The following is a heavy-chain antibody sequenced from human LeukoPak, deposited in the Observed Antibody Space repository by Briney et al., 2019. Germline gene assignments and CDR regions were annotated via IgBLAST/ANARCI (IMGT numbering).Heavy chain of an antibody. CDR1: GGSISSSSYY. V-gene: IGHV4-39*01. CDR2: IYYSGST. Sequence: SETLSLTCTVSGGSISSSSYYWGWIRQPPGKGLEWIGSIYYSGSTYYNPSLKSRVTISVDTSKNQFSLKLSSVTAADTAVYYCARVQYYYDSGGYARYFDLWGRGTLVTVSS. CDR3: ARVQYYYDSGGYARYFDL. J-gene: IGHJ2*01. D-gene: IGHD3-22*01.